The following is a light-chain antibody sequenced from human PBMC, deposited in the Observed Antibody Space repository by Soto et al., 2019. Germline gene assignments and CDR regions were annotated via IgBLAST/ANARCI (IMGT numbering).Light chain of an antibody. CDR1: QSVSSSY. CDR3: QQYVSSPPNT. J-gene: IGKJ5*01. CDR2: GAS. V-gene: IGKV3-20*01. Sequence: EIVLTQSPGTLSLSPGERATLSCRASQSVSSSYLAWYQQKPGQAPRLLIYGASSRATGIPDRFSGSGSGTEITITISRLEPEDFAVNYCQQYVSSPPNTFGQGTRLEIK.